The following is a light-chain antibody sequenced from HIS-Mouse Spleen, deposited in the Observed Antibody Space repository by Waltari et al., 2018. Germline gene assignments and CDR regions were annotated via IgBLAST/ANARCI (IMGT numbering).Light chain of an antibody. CDR2: RNN. Sequence: QSVLTQPPSASGTPGQRVTISCSGSSSNIGSNYVYWYQQLPGTAPKPLIYRNNQRPSGVPARFSGSKSGTSASLAISGLRSEDEADYYCAAWDDSLSGLFGGGTKLTVL. V-gene: IGLV1-47*01. J-gene: IGLJ2*01. CDR3: AAWDDSLSGL. CDR1: SSNIGSNY.